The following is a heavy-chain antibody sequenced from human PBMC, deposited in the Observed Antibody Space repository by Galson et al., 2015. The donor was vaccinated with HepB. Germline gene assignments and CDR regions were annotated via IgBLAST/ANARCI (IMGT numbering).Heavy chain of an antibody. CDR3: VKDLYGFTGMDV. J-gene: IGHJ6*02. CDR2: VSANGNNI. CDR1: GFTFSSCG. V-gene: IGHV3-64D*06. D-gene: IGHD3-16*01. Sequence: SLRLSCAGSGFTFSSCGMHWVRQAPGKGLECLSSVSANGNNIYYADSAQGRIIISRDNSKNTLYLQMSSLKVEDTAFYYCVKDLYGFTGMDVWGQGTMVTVSS.